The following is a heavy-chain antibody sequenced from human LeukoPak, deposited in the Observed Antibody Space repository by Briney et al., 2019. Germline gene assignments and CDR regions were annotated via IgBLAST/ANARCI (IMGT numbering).Heavy chain of an antibody. D-gene: IGHD3-22*01. CDR3: AKNMLSMISLDAFDM. CDR2: ILYDGSNK. J-gene: IGHJ3*02. Sequence: PGRSLRLSCAASGFTFSTYGTHWVRQAPGKGLEWVAVILYDGSNKYYADSVKGRFTISRDNSKNTLYLQMNSLRAEDTAVYYCAKNMLSMISLDAFDMWGQGTMVTVSS. CDR1: GFTFSTYG. V-gene: IGHV3-30*18.